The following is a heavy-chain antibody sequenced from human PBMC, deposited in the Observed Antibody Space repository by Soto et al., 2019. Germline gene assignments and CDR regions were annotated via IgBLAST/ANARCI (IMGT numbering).Heavy chain of an antibody. V-gene: IGHV4-39*01. CDR3: AAHFQWLSPQLDN. CDR2: ISYSGST. J-gene: IGHJ4*02. CDR1: YSTVSSTSYY. D-gene: IGHD3-22*01. Sequence: PSETRSLTCSFSYSTVSSTSYYWAWIRQPPGKGLEWIGTISYSGSTYYNPSLTSRVTISLDTPNNQFSLKLNSVTTADTAVYYCAAHFQWLSPQLDNWGQGTLVTVSS.